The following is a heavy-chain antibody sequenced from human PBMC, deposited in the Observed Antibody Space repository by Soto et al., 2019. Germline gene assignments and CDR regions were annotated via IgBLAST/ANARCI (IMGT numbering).Heavy chain of an antibody. Sequence: QVQLQQWGAGLLKPSETLSLTCAVYGGSFSGYYWSWIRQPPGKGLEWIGEINHSGSTNYNPSLKCRVTISVDTSKNQFSLKLSSVTAADTAVYYCARAHLYYDFWSGYYRGWFDPWGQGTLVTVSS. CDR2: INHSGST. D-gene: IGHD3-3*01. CDR1: GGSFSGYY. J-gene: IGHJ5*02. CDR3: ARAHLYYDFWSGYYRGWFDP. V-gene: IGHV4-34*01.